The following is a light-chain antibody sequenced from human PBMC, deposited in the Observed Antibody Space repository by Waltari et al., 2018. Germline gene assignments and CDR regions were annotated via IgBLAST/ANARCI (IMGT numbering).Light chain of an antibody. J-gene: IGLJ2*01. CDR1: SSDVGGYNY. V-gene: IGLV2-14*01. CDR3: SSYTTSSTQV. Sequence: QSALTQPASVSGSPGQSITISCTGTSSDVGGYNYVSWYQQHPGKAPKVMINDVSNRPSGVSNRFSGSKSRDTASLTISGLQAEDEADYYCSSYTTSSTQVFGGGTKLTVL. CDR2: DVS.